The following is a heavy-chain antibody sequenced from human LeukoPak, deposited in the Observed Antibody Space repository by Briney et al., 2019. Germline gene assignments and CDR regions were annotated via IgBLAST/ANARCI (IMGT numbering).Heavy chain of an antibody. D-gene: IGHD2-15*01. CDR2: IYHSGTT. V-gene: IGHV4-4*02. CDR1: GDSFSSNYW. CDR3: ARDRGGLTYGKDI. Sequence: SETLSLTCAVSGDSFSSNYWWTWVRQSPGQGLEWIGEIYHSGTTNYNPSLKSRVSISLDKSKNQLSLKVNSVTAADTAVYYCARDRGGLTYGKDIWGQGTTVTVSS. J-gene: IGHJ6*02.